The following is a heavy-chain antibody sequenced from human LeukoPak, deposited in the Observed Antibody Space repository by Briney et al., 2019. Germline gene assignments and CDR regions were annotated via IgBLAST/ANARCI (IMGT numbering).Heavy chain of an antibody. D-gene: IGHD3-16*02. Sequence: NPSETLSLTCTVSGGSISSSSYYWGWIRRPPGEGLEWIGSIYYSGSTYYNPSLKSRVTVSVDTSKNQFSLKLSSVTAADTAVYYCARGVWGSYRYTGSFDYWGQGTLVIVSS. J-gene: IGHJ4*02. CDR2: IYYSGST. CDR3: ARGVWGSYRYTGSFDY. CDR1: GGSISSSSYY. V-gene: IGHV4-39*01.